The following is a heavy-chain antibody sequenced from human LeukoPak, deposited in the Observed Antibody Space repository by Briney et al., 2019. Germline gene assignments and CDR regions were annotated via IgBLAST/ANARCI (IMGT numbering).Heavy chain of an antibody. CDR3: ARGSSSATMDFDY. J-gene: IGHJ4*02. CDR2: IYYSGST. CDR1: GGSISSGGYY. Sequence: SETLSLTCTVSGGSISSGGYYWSWIRQHPGKGLEWIGYIYYSGSTYYNPSLKSRVTISVDTSKNQFSLKLSSVTAADTAVYCCARGSSSATMDFDYWGQGTLVTVSS. D-gene: IGHD6-13*01. V-gene: IGHV4-31*03.